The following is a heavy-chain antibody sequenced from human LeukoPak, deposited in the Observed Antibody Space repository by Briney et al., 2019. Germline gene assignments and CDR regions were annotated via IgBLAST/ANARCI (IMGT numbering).Heavy chain of an antibody. CDR2: MYSGGSS. D-gene: IGHD2-8*01. J-gene: IGHJ4*02. CDR3: ATGYCTNGVCYWAPFDY. Sequence: GGSLRLSCAASGFTVSSNYMNWVRQAPGKGPEWISLMYSGGSSFYADSVKGRFTISRDNSKNTLYLQMNSLRAEDTAIYYCATGYCTNGVCYWAPFDYWGQGTLVTVSS. V-gene: IGHV3-53*01. CDR1: GFTVSSNY.